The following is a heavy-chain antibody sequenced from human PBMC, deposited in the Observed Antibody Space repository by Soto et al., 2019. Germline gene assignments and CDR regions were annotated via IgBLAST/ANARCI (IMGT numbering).Heavy chain of an antibody. CDR1: GYSFTSYW. CDR3: ARGEGGDIVVVPAAPFPMDV. CDR2: IYPGDSDT. Sequence: GESLKISCKGSGYSFTSYWIGWVRQMPGKGLEWMGIIYPGDSDTRYSPSFQGQVTISADKSISTAYLQWSSLKASDTAMYYCARGEGGDIVVVPAAPFPMDVWGQGTTVTVSS. J-gene: IGHJ6*02. V-gene: IGHV5-51*01. D-gene: IGHD2-2*01.